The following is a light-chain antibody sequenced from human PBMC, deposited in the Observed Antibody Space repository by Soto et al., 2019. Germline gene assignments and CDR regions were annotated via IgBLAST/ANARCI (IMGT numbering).Light chain of an antibody. Sequence: QSVLTQPASVSGSPGQPITISCTGTSSDVGGYNYVSWYQQHPGKAPKLMIYEVSNRPSGVSNRFSGSKSGNTASLTISGLQAEDEADYYCSSYTSSSTPWVFGGGTKLTVL. CDR3: SSYTSSSTPWV. J-gene: IGLJ3*02. V-gene: IGLV2-14*01. CDR2: EVS. CDR1: SSDVGGYNY.